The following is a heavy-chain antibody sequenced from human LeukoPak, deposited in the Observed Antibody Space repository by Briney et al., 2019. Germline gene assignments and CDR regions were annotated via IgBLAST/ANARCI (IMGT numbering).Heavy chain of an antibody. CDR1: GFTFSSHA. D-gene: IGHD1-26*01. CDR3: ARSRRRELLRTYFDY. J-gene: IGHJ4*02. Sequence: GGSLRLSCGASGFTFSSHAMNWVRQAPGKGLEWVSAISDSGGSTYYADSVKGRFTISRDNSKNTLYLQMNSLRAEDTAVYYCARSRRRELLRTYFDYWGQGTLVTVSS. V-gene: IGHV3-23*01. CDR2: ISDSGGST.